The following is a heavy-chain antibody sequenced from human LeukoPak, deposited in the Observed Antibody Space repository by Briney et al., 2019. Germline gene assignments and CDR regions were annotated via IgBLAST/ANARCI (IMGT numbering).Heavy chain of an antibody. D-gene: IGHD3-22*01. CDR1: GDSISSSRYY. J-gene: IGHJ5*02. CDR2: IHYSGST. V-gene: IGHV4-39*01. CDR3: ARHLGDSSGYYPVDQ. Sequence: PSETLSLTCTVSGDSISSSRYYWAWIRLPPGKGLEWIGSIHYSGSTYYKPSLKSRVTISVDTSKKQSSLRLTSVTAADTAVYYCARHLGDSSGYYPVDQWGQGTLVTVSS.